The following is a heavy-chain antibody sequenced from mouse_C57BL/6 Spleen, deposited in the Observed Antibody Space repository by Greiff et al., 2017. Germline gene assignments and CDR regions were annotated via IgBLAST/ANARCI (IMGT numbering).Heavy chain of an antibody. D-gene: IGHD4-1*01. CDR2: IDPSDSYT. Sequence: VQLQQSGAELVMPGASVKLSCKASGYTFTSYWMHWVKQRPGQGLEWIGEIDPSDSYTNYNQKFKGKSTLTVDKSSSTAYMQLSSLTSEDSAVYCCARPGSGTGAWFAYWGQGTLVTVSA. J-gene: IGHJ3*01. V-gene: IGHV1-69*01. CDR3: ARPGSGTGAWFAY. CDR1: GYTFTSYW.